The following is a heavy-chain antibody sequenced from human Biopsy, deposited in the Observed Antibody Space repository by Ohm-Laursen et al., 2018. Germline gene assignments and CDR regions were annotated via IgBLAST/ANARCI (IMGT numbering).Heavy chain of an antibody. CDR1: GYTFTNYD. J-gene: IGHJ4*02. Sequence: ASVKVSCKVSGYTFTNYDINWVRQAPGQGPEWMGWVNPNSGNTGYAQKFQGRVAMTRSTSISTAYMELSSLTSEDTAVYYCAREPFGQQLGPFDYWGQGALVIVSS. V-gene: IGHV1-8*01. CDR2: VNPNSGNT. CDR3: AREPFGQQLGPFDY. D-gene: IGHD6-13*01.